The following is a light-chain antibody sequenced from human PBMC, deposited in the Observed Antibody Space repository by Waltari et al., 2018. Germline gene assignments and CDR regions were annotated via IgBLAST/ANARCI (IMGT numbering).Light chain of an antibody. CDR3: QQYGSSRWT. V-gene: IGKV3-20*01. Sequence: VLTQSPGTLSLSPGERATLPCRAGQSVSYNFLAWYQQKLGQAPRLLIYATSSRADGVPDRFIGSGSGTDFNLTISRLAPEDFALYYCQQYGSSRWTFGQGTRVEIK. J-gene: IGKJ1*01. CDR1: QSVSYNF. CDR2: ATS.